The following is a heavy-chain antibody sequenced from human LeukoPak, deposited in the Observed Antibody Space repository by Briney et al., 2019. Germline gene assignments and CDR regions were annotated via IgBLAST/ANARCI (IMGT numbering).Heavy chain of an antibody. V-gene: IGHV3-23*01. D-gene: IGHD4-17*01. CDR1: GFTFRNYG. Sequence: GGTLRLSCAASGFTFRNYGMSWVRQAPGKGLEWVSAISGSGGSTYYADSVKGRFTISRDNSKNTLYLQMNSLRAEDTAAYYCAKWYGDYPETWFDPWGQGTLVTVSS. CDR3: AKWYGDYPETWFDP. CDR2: ISGSGGST. J-gene: IGHJ5*02.